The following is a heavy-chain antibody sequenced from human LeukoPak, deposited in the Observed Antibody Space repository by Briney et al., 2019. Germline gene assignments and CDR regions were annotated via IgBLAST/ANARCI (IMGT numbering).Heavy chain of an antibody. CDR1: GFIFSTYA. Sequence: PGGSLRLSCAASGFIFSTYAMSWVRQAPGKGLEWVSAIGGSGTNTHYADSVKGRFTISRDNSKNTLYLQMNSLRAEDTAVYYCAKGDYYDSSGYYYPFDYWGQGTLVTVSS. D-gene: IGHD3-22*01. CDR3: AKGDYYDSSGYYYPFDY. V-gene: IGHV3-23*01. J-gene: IGHJ4*02. CDR2: IGGSGTNT.